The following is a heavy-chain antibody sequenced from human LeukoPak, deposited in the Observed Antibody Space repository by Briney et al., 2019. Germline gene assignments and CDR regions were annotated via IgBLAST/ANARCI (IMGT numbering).Heavy chain of an antibody. CDR3: ARGGGPKWGFDY. V-gene: IGHV1-69*05. Sequence: EASVKVSCKACGGTFSSYAISWVRQAPGQGLEWMGGIIPIFGTANYAQKFQGRVTITTDESTSTAYMALSSLRSEDTAVYYCARGGGPKWGFDYWGQGTLVTLSS. CDR1: GGTFSSYA. D-gene: IGHD3-16*01. CDR2: IIPIFGTA. J-gene: IGHJ4*02.